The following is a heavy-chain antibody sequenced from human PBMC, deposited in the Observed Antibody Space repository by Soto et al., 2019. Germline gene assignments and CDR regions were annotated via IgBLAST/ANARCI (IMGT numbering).Heavy chain of an antibody. V-gene: IGHV1-3*01. CDR2: INAGSGDT. J-gene: IGHJ4*02. Sequence: ASVKGSCKTSGYTFTNYFMHWVRQAPGQSLEWLGWINAGSGDTQYSQKFQGRVTITRDTSASTVYMELSSLRSEDTAVYFCSREDYWGPGSLVTVSS. CDR1: GYTFTNYF. CDR3: SREDY.